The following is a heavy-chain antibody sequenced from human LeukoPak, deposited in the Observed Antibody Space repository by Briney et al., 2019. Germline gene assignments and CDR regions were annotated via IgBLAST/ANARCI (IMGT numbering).Heavy chain of an antibody. V-gene: IGHV1-69*13. Sequence: SVKVSCKASGYTFTSNYIHWVRQAPGQGLEWMGGIIPIFGTANYAQKFQGRVTITADESTSTAYMELSSLRSEDTAVYYCARPMYDISTDYYGMDVWGQGTTVTVSS. CDR1: GYTFTSNY. CDR3: ARPMYDISTDYYGMDV. D-gene: IGHD3-9*01. J-gene: IGHJ6*02. CDR2: IIPIFGTA.